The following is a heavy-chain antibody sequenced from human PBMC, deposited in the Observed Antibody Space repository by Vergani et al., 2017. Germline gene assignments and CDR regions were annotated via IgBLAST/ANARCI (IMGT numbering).Heavy chain of an antibody. CDR3: AKSGGSGLRDWFDP. J-gene: IGHJ5*02. CDR2: IWYDGSNK. CDR1: GFTFSSYG. Sequence: VQLLESGGGLVQPGGSLRLSCAASGFTFSSYGMHWVRQAPGKGLEWVAVIWYDGSNKYYADSVKGRFTISRDNSKNTLYLQMNSLRAEDTAVYYCAKSGGSGLRDWFDPWGQGTLVTVSS. V-gene: IGHV3-33*06. D-gene: IGHD3-10*01.